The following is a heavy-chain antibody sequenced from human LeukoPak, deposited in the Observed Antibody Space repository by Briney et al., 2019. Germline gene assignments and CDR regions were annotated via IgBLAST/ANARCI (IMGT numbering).Heavy chain of an antibody. Sequence: GGSLRLSCAASGFTFSSYSMNWVRDAPGKGLEWVSSISSSSSYIYYADSVKGRFTISRDNAKNSLYLQMNSLRAEDSAVYYCARLMVRGVDYYFDYWGQGTLVTVSS. J-gene: IGHJ4*02. CDR1: GFTFSSYS. D-gene: IGHD3-10*01. CDR2: ISSSSSYI. V-gene: IGHV3-21*01. CDR3: ARLMVRGVDYYFDY.